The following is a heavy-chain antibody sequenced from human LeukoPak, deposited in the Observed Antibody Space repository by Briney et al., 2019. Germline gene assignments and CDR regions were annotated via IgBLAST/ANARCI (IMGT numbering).Heavy chain of an antibody. V-gene: IGHV4-59*08. CDR1: GGSISSYY. CDR3: ARIARYSYDLDDAFDI. J-gene: IGHJ3*02. CDR2: IYYSGST. Sequence: SETLSLTCTVSGGSISSYYWSWIRQPPGKGLEWIGYIYYSGSTNYNPSLKSRVTISVDTSKNQFSLKLSSVTAADTAVYYCARIARYSYDLDDAFDIWGQGTMVTVSS. D-gene: IGHD5-18*01.